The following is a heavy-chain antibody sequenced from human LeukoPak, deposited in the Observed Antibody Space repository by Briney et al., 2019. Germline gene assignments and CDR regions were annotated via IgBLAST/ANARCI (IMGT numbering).Heavy chain of an antibody. V-gene: IGHV4-59*08. D-gene: IGHD3-10*01. CDR3: ARHSGAQGFDY. Sequence: SETLSLTCTVSGGSISSYYWSWIRQSPGKGLEWIGYIYSSGSTNYKSSLKSRVTISVDTSKNQFSLKLSSVTAADTAVYYCARHSGAQGFDYWGQGTQVTVPS. CDR1: GGSISSYY. J-gene: IGHJ4*02. CDR2: IYSSGST.